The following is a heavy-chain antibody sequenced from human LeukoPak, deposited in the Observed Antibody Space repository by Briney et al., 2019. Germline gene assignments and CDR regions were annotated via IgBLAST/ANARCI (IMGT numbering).Heavy chain of an antibody. CDR3: ARAPSMWLTDYSDS. V-gene: IGHV3-64*02. Sequence: PGGSLRLSCAASGFTFRDYSMHWVRQAPGIGLEYVSAISHNGGTTYYADSVKGRFTVSRDNSENTLYLQMGSLMVEDMAVYYCARAPSMWLTDYSDSWGQGTLVTVSS. CDR1: GFTFRDYS. CDR2: ISHNGGTT. J-gene: IGHJ4*02. D-gene: IGHD6-19*01.